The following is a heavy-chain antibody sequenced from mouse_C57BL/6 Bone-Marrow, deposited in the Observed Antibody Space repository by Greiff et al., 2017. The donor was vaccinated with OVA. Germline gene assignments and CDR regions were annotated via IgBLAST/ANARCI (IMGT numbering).Heavy chain of an antibody. Sequence: DVMLVESGGGLVKPGGSLKLSCAASGFTFSSYAMSWVRQTPEKRLEWVATISDGGSYTYYPDNVKGRFTISRDNAKNNLYLQMSHLKSEDTAMYYCAREGLLYYGNYVGFAYWGQGTLVTVSA. D-gene: IGHD2-1*01. CDR1: GFTFSSYA. V-gene: IGHV5-4*01. CDR3: AREGLLYYGNYVGFAY. CDR2: ISDGGSYT. J-gene: IGHJ3*01.